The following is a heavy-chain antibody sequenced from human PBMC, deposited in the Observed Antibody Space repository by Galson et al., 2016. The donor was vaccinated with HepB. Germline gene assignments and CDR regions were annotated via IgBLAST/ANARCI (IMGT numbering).Heavy chain of an antibody. J-gene: IGHJ4*02. CDR1: GYSFTKSA. V-gene: IGHV1-3*03. CDR3: ARDTDSGDYGRGLDY. D-gene: IGHD4-17*01. CDR2: ITVVNGNT. Sequence: SVKVSCKASGYSFTKSAMHWVRQAPGQRPEWMAWITVVNGNTGYSQEFQDRVTMTRDTSTSTVYMELSSLRFEDMAIYYCARDTDSGDYGRGLDYWGQGTQVTVSS.